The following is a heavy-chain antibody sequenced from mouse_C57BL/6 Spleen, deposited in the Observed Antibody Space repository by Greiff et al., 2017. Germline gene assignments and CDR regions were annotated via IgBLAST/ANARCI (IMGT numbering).Heavy chain of an antibody. CDR1: GYTFTSYW. V-gene: IGHV1-64*01. Sequence: VQLKQPGAELVKPGASVKLSCKASGYTFTSYWMHWVKQRPGQGLEWIGMIHPNSGSTNYNEKFKSKATLTVDKSSSTAYMQLSSLTSEDSAVYYCARGWDSYAMDYWGQGTSVTVSS. CDR2: IHPNSGST. CDR3: ARGWDSYAMDY. J-gene: IGHJ4*01. D-gene: IGHD2-3*01.